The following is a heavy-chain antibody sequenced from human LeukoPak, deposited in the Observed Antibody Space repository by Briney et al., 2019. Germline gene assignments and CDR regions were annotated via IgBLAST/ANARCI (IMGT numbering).Heavy chain of an antibody. J-gene: IGHJ4*02. CDR1: GYTFTGDY. D-gene: IGHD3-10*01. CDR3: ARDYASGSYYDY. V-gene: IGHV1-2*02. Sequence: ASVKVSCKASGYTFTGDYLHWVRQAPGQGLEWMGWMNPNSGGTNCAQKFQGRVTMTRDTSISTAYMELSRLRSDDTAVYYCARDYASGSYYDYWGQGSLVTVSS. CDR2: MNPNSGGT.